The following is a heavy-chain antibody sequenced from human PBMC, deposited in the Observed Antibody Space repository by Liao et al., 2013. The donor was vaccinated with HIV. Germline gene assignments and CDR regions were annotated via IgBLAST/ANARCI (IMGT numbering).Heavy chain of an antibody. CDR2: INHSGST. Sequence: QVQLQESGPGLVKPSQTLSLTCTVSGGSISSGSYYWSWIRQPAGKGLEWIGEINHSGSTNYNPSLKSRVTISVDTSKNQFSLKLSSVTAADTAVYYCARGYYGSGSYRLFFDYWGQGTLVTVSS. CDR1: GGSISSGSYY. D-gene: IGHD3-10*01. J-gene: IGHJ4*02. CDR3: ARGYYGSGSYRLFFDY. V-gene: IGHV4-61*02.